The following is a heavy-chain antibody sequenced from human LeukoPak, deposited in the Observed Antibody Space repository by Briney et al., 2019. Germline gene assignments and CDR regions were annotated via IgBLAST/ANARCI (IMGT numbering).Heavy chain of an antibody. CDR3: ATGRRMDTAMVEGYYFDY. V-gene: IGHV4-30-4*01. D-gene: IGHD5-18*01. J-gene: IGHJ4*02. CDR2: IYYSGSI. CDR1: GVSISSGDYY. Sequence: SETLFLTCTVSGVSISSGDYYWSWFRQPPGKGLEWIGYIYYSGSIYYNPSLKSRVTISVDTSKNQFSLKLSSVTAADPAVYYCATGRRMDTAMVEGYYFDYWGQGNLVTVSS.